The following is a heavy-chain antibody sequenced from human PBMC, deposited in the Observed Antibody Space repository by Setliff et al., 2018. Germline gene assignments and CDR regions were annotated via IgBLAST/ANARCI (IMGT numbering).Heavy chain of an antibody. CDR2: IYTSWST. J-gene: IGHJ4*02. CDR1: DDSISSRHYY. V-gene: IGHV4-61*09. D-gene: IGHD3-22*01. CDR3: ARADSDSYYPYYFDF. Sequence: PSETLSLTCTVSDDSISSRHYYWSWIRQPAGKGLEWLGQIYTSWSTNYNPSLKGRATLSIDASKRQFSLKLTSVTAADTGKYFCARADSDSYYPYYFDFWGQGVLVTVSS.